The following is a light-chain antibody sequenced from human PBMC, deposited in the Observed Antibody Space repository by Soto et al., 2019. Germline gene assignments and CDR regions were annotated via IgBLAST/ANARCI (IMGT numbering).Light chain of an antibody. CDR1: RSLLHSDGNAY. CDR2: QVS. J-gene: IGKJ1*01. CDR3: MQSLQLRT. Sequence: DIAVTQTPLPSPLTLEQPASFSCRSSRSLLHSDGNAYLSWLHQRPGQPPRLLMYQVSKRLSGVPDRFSGSGAWTSFTLKISRVEAQDVGIYFCMQSLQLRTFGQGTKVDIK. V-gene: IGKV2-24*01.